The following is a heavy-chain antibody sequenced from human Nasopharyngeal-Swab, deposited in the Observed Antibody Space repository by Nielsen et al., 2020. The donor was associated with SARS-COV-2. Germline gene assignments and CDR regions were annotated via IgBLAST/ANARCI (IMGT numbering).Heavy chain of an antibody. J-gene: IGHJ6*03. CDR2: MNPNSGNT. CDR3: SSLSLFDFWSGYYAYMDV. CDR1: GYTFTSYD. V-gene: IGHV1-8*01. Sequence: ASVKVSCKASGYTFTSYDINWVRQATGQGLEWMGWMNPNSGNTGYAQKFQGRVTMTRNTSISTAYMELSSLRSEDTAVYYCSSLSLFDFWSGYYAYMDVWGKGTTVTVSS. D-gene: IGHD3-3*01.